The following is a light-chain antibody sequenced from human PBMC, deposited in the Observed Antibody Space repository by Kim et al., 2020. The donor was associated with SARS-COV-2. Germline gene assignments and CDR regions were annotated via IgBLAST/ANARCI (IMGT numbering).Light chain of an antibody. CDR3: QAWDANTGV. V-gene: IGLV3-1*01. J-gene: IGLJ3*02. CDR1: RLEDKF. Sequence: PGKTASIPCSGHRLEDKFVSWYQQKPGQSPVLVIYQDGKRPSGIPERFSGSNSGSTATLTISGTQAMDEADYYCQAWDANTGVFGGGTQLTVL. CDR2: QDG.